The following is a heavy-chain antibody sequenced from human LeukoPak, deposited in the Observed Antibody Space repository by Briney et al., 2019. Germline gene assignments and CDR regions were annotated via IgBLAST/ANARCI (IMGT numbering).Heavy chain of an antibody. V-gene: IGHV3-23*01. CDR2: ISGSGGST. CDR3: ARDRDGYNSSPFES. CDR1: GFTFSSYA. J-gene: IGHJ4*02. D-gene: IGHD5-24*01. Sequence: GGSLRLSCAASGFTFSSYAMSWVRQAPGKGLEWVSAISGSGGSTYYADSVKGRFTISRDNSKNTLYLQMNSLRAEDTAVYYCARDRDGYNSSPFESWGQGTLVTVSS.